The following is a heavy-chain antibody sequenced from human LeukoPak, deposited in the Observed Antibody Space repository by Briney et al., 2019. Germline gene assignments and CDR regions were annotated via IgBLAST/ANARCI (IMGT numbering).Heavy chain of an antibody. CDR3: ARGADTAPPDY. D-gene: IGHD5-18*01. V-gene: IGHV1-46*01. CDR1: GYTFTSYY. CDR2: INPSGGST. J-gene: IGHJ4*02. Sequence: ASVKVSCKAPGYTFTSYYMHWVRQAPGQGLEWMGIINPSGGSTSYAQKFQGRVTMTRDTSTSTAYMELSSLRSEETAVYYCARGADTAPPDYWGQGTLVTVSS.